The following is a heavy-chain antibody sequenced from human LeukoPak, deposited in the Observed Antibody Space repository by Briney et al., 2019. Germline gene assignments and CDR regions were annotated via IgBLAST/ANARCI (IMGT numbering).Heavy chain of an antibody. Sequence: SVKVSCKASGFTFTSSAMQWVRQARGQRLEWIGWIVVGSGNTNYAQKFQERVTITRDMSTSTAYMELSSLRSEDTAVSYCAALAIAAAGPEFDYWGQGTLVTVSS. D-gene: IGHD6-13*01. V-gene: IGHV1-58*02. CDR3: AALAIAAAGPEFDY. CDR1: GFTFTSSA. J-gene: IGHJ4*02. CDR2: IVVGSGNT.